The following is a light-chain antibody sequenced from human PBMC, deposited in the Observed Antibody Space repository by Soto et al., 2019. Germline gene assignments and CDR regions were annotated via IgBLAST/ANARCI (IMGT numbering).Light chain of an antibody. CDR2: KAS. J-gene: IGKJ1*01. Sequence: IQMTQYHSNRSSSVGDRVTITCRASQSISSWLAWYQQKPGKAPKLLIYKASTLKSGVPSRFSGSVSGTDGTITITGLQTEDGATYYCQQNYSITITFCQGTKVDIK. CDR3: QQNYSITIT. V-gene: IGKV1-5*03. CDR1: QSISSW.